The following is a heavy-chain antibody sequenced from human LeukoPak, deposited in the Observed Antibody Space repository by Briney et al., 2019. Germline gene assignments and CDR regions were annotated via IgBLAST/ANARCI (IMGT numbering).Heavy chain of an antibody. CDR2: ISYDGSNK. CDR1: GFTFSSYG. J-gene: IGHJ5*02. Sequence: GRSLRLSCAASGFTFSSYGMHWVRQAPGKGLEWVAIISYDGSNKYYADSVKGRFTISRDNSKNTLYLQMNSLRTEDTAVYYCAKDRYSTHNWFDPWGQGALVTVSS. CDR3: AKDRYSTHNWFDP. V-gene: IGHV3-30*18. D-gene: IGHD5-12*01.